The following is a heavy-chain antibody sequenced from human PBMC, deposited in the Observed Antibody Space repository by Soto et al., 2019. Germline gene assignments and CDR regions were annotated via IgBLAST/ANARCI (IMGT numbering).Heavy chain of an antibody. CDR2: INANNGNT. D-gene: IGHD3-3*01. CDR1: VYTFTSYG. Sequence: VASVKVSCKASVYTFTSYGINWVRQAPGQGLEWMGWINANNGNTNYAQKLQGRVTMTTDTSISTAYMELSSLRSEDTAVYYCARGFLEWSSPYYYYMDVWGKGTTVTVSS. J-gene: IGHJ6*03. CDR3: ARGFLEWSSPYYYYMDV. V-gene: IGHV1-18*01.